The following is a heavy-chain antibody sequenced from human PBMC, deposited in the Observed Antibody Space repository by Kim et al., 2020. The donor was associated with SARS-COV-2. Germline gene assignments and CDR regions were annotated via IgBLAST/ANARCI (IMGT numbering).Heavy chain of an antibody. D-gene: IGHD3-10*01. J-gene: IGHJ5*01. V-gene: IGHV4-39*07. CDR2: VYFSGST. Sequence: SETLSLTCTVSDASISATSHYWGWIRQPPGRGLEWIGTVYFSGSTFYNPALKSRVTMSVDTSKNQFSLSLGSVTAADTAGYYCARVPSFYHTSGIYRWF. CDR3: ARVPSFYHTSGIYRWF. CDR1: DASISATSHY.